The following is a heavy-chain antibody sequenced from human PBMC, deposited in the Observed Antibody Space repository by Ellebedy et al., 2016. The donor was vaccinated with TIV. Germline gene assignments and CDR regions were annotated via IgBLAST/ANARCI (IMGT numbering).Heavy chain of an antibody. Sequence: GESLKISCAASGFTFSNYNMHCVRQAPGKGLEWVAVISHDGSIKDYADSVKGRFTISRDTSKNTLYLQMDSLRAEDTAVYYCARGNYGMDVWGQGTTVTVSS. J-gene: IGHJ6*02. CDR1: GFTFSNYN. V-gene: IGHV3-30-3*01. CDR3: ARGNYGMDV. CDR2: ISHDGSIK.